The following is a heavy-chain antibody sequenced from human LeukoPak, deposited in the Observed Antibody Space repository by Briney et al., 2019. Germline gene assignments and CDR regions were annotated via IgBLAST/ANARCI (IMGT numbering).Heavy chain of an antibody. J-gene: IGHJ4*02. V-gene: IGHV3-23*01. Sequence: GVSLRLSCAASGFTFSSYARSWVRQAPGKGLEWVSAISGSGGSTYYADSVKGRFTISRDNSKNTLYLQMNSLRAEDTAVYYCAKDSIAAAGAFDYWGQGTLVTVSS. CDR3: AKDSIAAAGAFDY. CDR2: ISGSGGST. CDR1: GFTFSSYA. D-gene: IGHD6-13*01.